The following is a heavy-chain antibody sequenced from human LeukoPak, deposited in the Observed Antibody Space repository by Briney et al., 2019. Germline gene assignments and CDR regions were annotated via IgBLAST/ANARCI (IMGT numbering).Heavy chain of an antibody. V-gene: IGHV4-31*03. D-gene: IGHD1-1*01. Sequence: SETLSLTCTVSGGSISSGGYYWSWIRQHPGKGLEWIGSIYYSGSTNYNPTLQGRVTISLDTSRNQFSLKLSSVTAADTAVYYCASGDNDPLFDYWGQGTLVTVSS. CDR3: ASGDNDPLFDY. CDR1: GGSISSGGYY. CDR2: IYYSGST. J-gene: IGHJ4*02.